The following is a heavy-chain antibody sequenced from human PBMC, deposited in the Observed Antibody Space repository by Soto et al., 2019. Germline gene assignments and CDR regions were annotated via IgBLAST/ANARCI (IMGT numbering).Heavy chain of an antibody. J-gene: IGHJ6*02. V-gene: IGHV3-53*01. Sequence: EVQLVESGGGLIQPGGSLRLSCAASGFTVSSNYMSWVRQAPGKGLEGVSVIYSGGSTYYADSVKGRFTISRDNSKNTLYLQMNSLRAEDTAVYYCARAFVVAATYYYGMDVWGQGTTVTVSS. CDR3: ARAFVVAATYYYGMDV. D-gene: IGHD2-15*01. CDR2: IYSGGST. CDR1: GFTVSSNY.